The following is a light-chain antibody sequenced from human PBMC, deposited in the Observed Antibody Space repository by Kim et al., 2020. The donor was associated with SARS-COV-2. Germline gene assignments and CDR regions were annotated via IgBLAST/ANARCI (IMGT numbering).Light chain of an antibody. V-gene: IGKV1-27*01. CDR1: QGIKNY. CDR3: QNYNSAPWT. J-gene: IGKJ1*01. CDR2: AAS. Sequence: DTQMTQSPSSLSASVGDRVTITCRASQGIKNYLAWYQHMPGKAPQLLIYAASALQSGVPSRFSGSGSGTDFTLTITTLQPEDVATYFCQNYNSAPWTFGQGTQVDIK.